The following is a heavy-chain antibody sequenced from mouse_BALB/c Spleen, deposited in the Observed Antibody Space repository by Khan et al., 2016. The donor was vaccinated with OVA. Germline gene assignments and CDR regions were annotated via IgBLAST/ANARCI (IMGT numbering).Heavy chain of an antibody. V-gene: IGHV2-6-7*01. D-gene: IGHD2-10*01. J-gene: IGHJ4*01. CDR2: IWGDGST. CDR3: ARAYYANYREAMDY. CDR1: GFSLTGYG. Sequence: VQLVESGPGLVAPSQSLSITCTVSGFSLTGYGVNWVRQPPGKGLEWLGMIWGDGSTDYNSGIKSRLSITKDNSKSQVFLKMNSLQTDDTARYYCARAYYANYREAMDYWGQGNSVTVSS.